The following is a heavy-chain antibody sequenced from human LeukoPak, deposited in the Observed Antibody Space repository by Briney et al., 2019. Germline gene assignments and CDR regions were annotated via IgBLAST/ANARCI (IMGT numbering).Heavy chain of an antibody. V-gene: IGHV3-23*01. D-gene: IGHD1-26*01. CDR3: ANGLAASGNFLLRDYYYFIDV. Sequence: GGSLRLSCLASGFTFNNYAMHWVRQAPGKGLEWVSTINGNGAATYYADSFKGRFLISRDDSKSTVYLRMNKLRVEDSGLYYCANGLAASGNFLLRDYYYFIDVWGKGTTVIVSS. CDR2: INGNGAAT. J-gene: IGHJ6*03. CDR1: GFTFNNYA.